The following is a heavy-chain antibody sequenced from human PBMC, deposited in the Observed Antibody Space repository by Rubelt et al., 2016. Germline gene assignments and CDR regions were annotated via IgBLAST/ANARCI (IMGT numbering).Heavy chain of an antibody. D-gene: IGHD3-9*01. CDR2: IIPILGRA. CDR3: ARGRYFDWYQTGFDY. CDR1: GYTFTSYA. Sequence: QVQLVQSGAEVKKPGASVKVSCKASGYTFTSYAISWVRQAPGQGLEWMGRIIPILGRANYAQKFQGRVPITADKSTSSAYMELRSLRSYDTAVYYCARGRYFDWYQTGFDYWGQGTLVTVSS. J-gene: IGHJ4*02. V-gene: IGHV1-69*04.